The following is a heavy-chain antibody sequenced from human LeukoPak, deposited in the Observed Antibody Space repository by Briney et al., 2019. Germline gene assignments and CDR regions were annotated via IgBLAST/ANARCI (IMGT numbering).Heavy chain of an antibody. V-gene: IGHV4-34*01. CDR1: GGSFSGYY. CDR2: INHSGST. Sequence: SETLSLTCAVYGGSFSGYYWSWIRQPPGKGLEWIGEINHSGSTNYNPSLKSRVTISVDTSKNQFSLKLSSVAAADTAVYYCARGLGGPNNYDFWSGYMYYFDYWGQGTLVTVSS. J-gene: IGHJ4*02. CDR3: ARGLGGPNNYDFWSGYMYYFDY. D-gene: IGHD3-3*01.